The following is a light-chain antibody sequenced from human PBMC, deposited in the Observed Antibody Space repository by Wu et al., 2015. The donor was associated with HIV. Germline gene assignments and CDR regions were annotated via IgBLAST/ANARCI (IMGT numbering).Light chain of an antibody. CDR2: DAS. CDR1: QMITKS. CDR3: RQYNNWVIT. Sequence: EIVLTQSPATLSLSPGERATLSCRASQMITKSLAWFSQKPGQAPRLLIYDASNRVTGTPPRFSGSGSGIHFTLTISSLEPEDFAVYYCRQYNNWVITFGQGTRLEIK. J-gene: IGKJ5*01. V-gene: IGKV3-11*01.